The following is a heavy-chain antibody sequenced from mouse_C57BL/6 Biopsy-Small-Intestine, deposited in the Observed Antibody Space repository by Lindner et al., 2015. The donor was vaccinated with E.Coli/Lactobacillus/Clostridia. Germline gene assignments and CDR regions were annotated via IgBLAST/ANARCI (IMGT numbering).Heavy chain of an antibody. Sequence: VQLQESGPELVKPGASAKISCKASGYAFSSSWMNWVKQRPGKGLEWIGRIYPGDGDTNYNGKFKGKATLTADKSSSTAYMQLSSLTSEDSAVYFCARRDYGFDYWGQGTTLTVSS. V-gene: IGHV1-82*01. CDR1: GYAFSSSW. D-gene: IGHD2-4*01. CDR2: IYPGDGDT. J-gene: IGHJ2*01. CDR3: ARRDYGFDY.